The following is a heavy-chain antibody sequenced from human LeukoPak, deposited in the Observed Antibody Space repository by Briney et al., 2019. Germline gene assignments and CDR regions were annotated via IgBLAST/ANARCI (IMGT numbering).Heavy chain of an antibody. V-gene: IGHV1-69*05. CDR2: IIPIFGTA. D-gene: IGHD3-22*01. CDR3: ASGYYYDSSGYHGSVY. CDR1: GYTFTSYDPSYD. J-gene: IGHJ4*02. Sequence: ASVKVSCKASGYTFTSYDPSYDISWVRQAPGQGLEWMGGIIPIFGTANYAQKFQGRVTITTDESTSTAYMELSSLRSEDTAVYYCASGYYYDSSGYHGSVYWGQGTLVTVSS.